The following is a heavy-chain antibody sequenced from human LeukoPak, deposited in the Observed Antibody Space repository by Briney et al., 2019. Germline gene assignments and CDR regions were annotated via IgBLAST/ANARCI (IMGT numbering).Heavy chain of an antibody. Sequence: PGGSLRLSCAASGFTFSSYAMNWVRQAPGKGLEWVSYITSSSSTIYYADSVKGRFTISRDNARNSLYLQMISLRDEDTAVYYRARGRGSGSYHDSWGQGTLVTVSS. D-gene: IGHD3-10*01. CDR2: ITSSSSTI. CDR1: GFTFSSYA. CDR3: ARGRGSGSYHDS. J-gene: IGHJ5*01. V-gene: IGHV3-48*02.